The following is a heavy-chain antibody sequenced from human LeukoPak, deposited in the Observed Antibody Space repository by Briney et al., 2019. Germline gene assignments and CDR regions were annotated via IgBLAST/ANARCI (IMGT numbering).Heavy chain of an antibody. CDR3: AKDLVRGGYDDY. Sequence: RPGGSLRLSCAASGFTVSSNYMSWVRQAPGKGPEWVSVIYSGGSTYYADSVKGRFTISRDNSKNTLYLQMNSLRAEDTAVYYCAKDLVRGGYDDYWGQGTLVTVSS. D-gene: IGHD5-12*01. CDR2: IYSGGST. J-gene: IGHJ4*02. CDR1: GFTVSSNY. V-gene: IGHV3-53*01.